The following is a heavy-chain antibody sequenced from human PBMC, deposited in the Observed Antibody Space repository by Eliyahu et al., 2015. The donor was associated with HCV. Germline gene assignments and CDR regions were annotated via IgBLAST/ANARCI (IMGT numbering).Heavy chain of an antibody. CDR3: ARHRADDYYDACFDY. D-gene: IGHD3-22*01. J-gene: IGHJ4*02. CDR1: GYSFSNFW. V-gene: IGHV5-51*01. Sequence: EVQLVQSGAYVRKPGXSLKISCXXSGYSFSNFWXGWXRQMPGKGLEWMGIIYPGDSDTKYSPSFEGQVTISANKSIGTAYLQWSSLKASDTAMYYCARHRADDYYDACFDYWGQGTLVTVSS. CDR2: IYPGDSDT.